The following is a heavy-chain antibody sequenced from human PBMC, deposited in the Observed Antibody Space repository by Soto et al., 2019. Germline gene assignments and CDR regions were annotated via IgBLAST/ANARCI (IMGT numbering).Heavy chain of an antibody. D-gene: IGHD3-10*01. CDR2: ISYDGSDK. Sequence: QVQLVESGGGVVQPGRSLRLSCAASGFPFTSYGMHWVGEGPDKGLEWVAIISYDGSDKYYADSVKGRFTISRDNSKNTLYLQMNSLRPEDMALYYCVGGQYYFDYRGQGTLVIVSS. CDR1: GFPFTSYG. CDR3: VGGQYYFDY. J-gene: IGHJ4*02. V-gene: IGHV3-30*03.